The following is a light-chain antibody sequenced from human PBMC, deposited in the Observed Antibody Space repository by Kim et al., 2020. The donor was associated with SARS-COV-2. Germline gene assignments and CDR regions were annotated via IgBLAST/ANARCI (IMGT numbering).Light chain of an antibody. CDR3: QQCKTYPYT. Sequence: DIQVTQSPSTLSASVGDRVTITCRASQSISTWLAWYQQKPGKPPKLLIYKASTSESGVPSRFSGSGSGTEFTITISSLQPDDFATYYCQQCKTYPYTFGQGTKLEI. CDR1: QSISTW. J-gene: IGKJ2*01. CDR2: KAS. V-gene: IGKV1-5*03.